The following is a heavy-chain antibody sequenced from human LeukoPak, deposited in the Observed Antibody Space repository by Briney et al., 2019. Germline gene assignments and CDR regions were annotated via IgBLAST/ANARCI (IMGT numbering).Heavy chain of an antibody. V-gene: IGHV3-30*04. D-gene: IGHD6-19*01. J-gene: IGHJ3*02. CDR3: ARAGSGWSRGAFDI. Sequence: GRSLRLSCAASGFTFSTYAMHWVRQAPGKGLDWVAFISYDGSNQYYADSVKGRLTISRDNSKNTLYLQMNSLRPEDTAVYYCARAGSGWSRGAFDIWGQGTMVTVSS. CDR2: ISYDGSNQ. CDR1: GFTFSTYA.